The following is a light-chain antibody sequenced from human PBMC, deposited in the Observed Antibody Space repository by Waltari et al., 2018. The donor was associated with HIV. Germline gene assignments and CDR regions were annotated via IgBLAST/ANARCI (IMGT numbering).Light chain of an antibody. V-gene: IGKV1-27*01. Sequence: DIQMTQSPSPLSASVGDGITITCRASQGIRHYLAWYQQKPGKVPKLLIHSASTLHSGVPFRFSGSGSGTDFTLTISNLQPEDVATYYCQEYRSAPQTFGQGTKVEIK. J-gene: IGKJ1*01. CDR2: SAS. CDR1: QGIRHY. CDR3: QEYRSAPQT.